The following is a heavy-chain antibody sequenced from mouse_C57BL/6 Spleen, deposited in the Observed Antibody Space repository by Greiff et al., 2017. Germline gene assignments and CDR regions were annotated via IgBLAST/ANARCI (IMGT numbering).Heavy chain of an antibody. CDR1: GYAFSSYW. CDR2: IYPGDGDT. Sequence: QVQLQQSGAELVKPGASVKISCKASGYAFSSYWMNWVKQRPGKGLEWIGQIYPGDGDTNYNGKFKGKATLTADKSSSTAYMQLSSLTSEDSAVYFCARRTTVRGAMDYWGQGTSVTVAS. D-gene: IGHD1-1*01. V-gene: IGHV1-80*01. CDR3: ARRTTVRGAMDY. J-gene: IGHJ4*01.